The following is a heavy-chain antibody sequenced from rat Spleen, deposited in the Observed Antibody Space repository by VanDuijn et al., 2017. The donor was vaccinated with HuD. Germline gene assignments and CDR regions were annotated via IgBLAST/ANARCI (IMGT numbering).Heavy chain of an antibody. D-gene: IGHD5-1*01. CDR2: IKAKSNNYAT. CDR3: AWLGDY. J-gene: IGHJ2*01. V-gene: IGHV6-6*01. Sequence: VQVLESGGGLVQPGYSLKISCATSGFTFSTAWMYGCLQLPEKRLEWVARIKAKSNNYATDYTDSVTERFTIAKDDSKSSIYQQMNNLKEENNTIYYCAWLGDYWGQGVMVTVSS. CDR1: GFTFSTAW.